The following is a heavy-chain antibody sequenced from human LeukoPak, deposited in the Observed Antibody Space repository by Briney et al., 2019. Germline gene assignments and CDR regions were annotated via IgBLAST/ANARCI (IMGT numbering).Heavy chain of an antibody. J-gene: IGHJ5*02. V-gene: IGHV4-39*07. CDR3: AKGAGGFSYYNWFDP. D-gene: IGHD5-18*01. Sequence: SETLSLTCTVSGGSISDYYWGWIRQPPGKGLEWIGSIYYSGTTHYSPSLESRVTISVDTSKNQFSLKVASVTAADTAIYYCAKGAGGFSYYNWFDPWGQGTLVTVSS. CDR2: IYYSGTT. CDR1: GGSISDYY.